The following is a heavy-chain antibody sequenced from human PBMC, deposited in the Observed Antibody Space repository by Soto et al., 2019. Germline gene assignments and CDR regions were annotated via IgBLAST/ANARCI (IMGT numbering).Heavy chain of an antibody. J-gene: IGHJ3*02. V-gene: IGHV3-21*01. Sequence: GGSLRLSCAASGFTFSSYSMNWVRQAPGKGLEWVSSISSSSCYIYYADSVKGRFTISRDNAKNSLYLQMNSLRAEDTAVYYCARDSPHIVVVTAIFAFDIWGQGTMVTVSS. D-gene: IGHD2-21*02. CDR2: ISSSSCYI. CDR1: GFTFSSYS. CDR3: ARDSPHIVVVTAIFAFDI.